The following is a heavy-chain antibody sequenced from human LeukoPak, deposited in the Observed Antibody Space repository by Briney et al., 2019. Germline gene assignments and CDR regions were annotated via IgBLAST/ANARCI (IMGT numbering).Heavy chain of an antibody. CDR2: IYTSGST. J-gene: IGHJ5*02. D-gene: IGHD2-2*01. V-gene: IGHV4-4*07. CDR1: GGSISSYY. CDR3: ASAGMIYCSSTSCCLGGWFDP. Sequence: PSETLSLTCTVSGGSISSYYWSWIRQPAGKGLKWIGRIYTSGSTNYNPSLKSRVTMSVDTSKNQFSLKLSSVTAADTAVYYCASAGMIYCSSTSCCLGGWFDPWGQGTLVTVSS.